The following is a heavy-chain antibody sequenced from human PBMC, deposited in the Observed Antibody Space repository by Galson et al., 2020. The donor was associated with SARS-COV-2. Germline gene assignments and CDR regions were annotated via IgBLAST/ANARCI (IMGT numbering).Heavy chain of an antibody. D-gene: IGHD2-2*01. CDR1: GDSIRSSRYY. CDR3: AREHQLLWSGDGMDV. Sequence: SETLSLTCTASGDSIRSSRYYWGWIRQPPGKGLEWIGTIYYTGTTYYNPSLKSRVSISIDTSKNQFSLQLSSVTAADTAVYYCAREHQLLWSGDGMDVWGQGTTVTVTS. CDR2: IYYTGTT. V-gene: IGHV4-39*07. J-gene: IGHJ6*02.